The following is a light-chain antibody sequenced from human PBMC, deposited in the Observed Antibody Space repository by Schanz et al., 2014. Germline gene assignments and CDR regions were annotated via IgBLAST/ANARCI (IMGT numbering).Light chain of an antibody. V-gene: IGKV3-15*01. CDR1: QSVSSN. J-gene: IGKJ1*01. CDR2: GAS. CDR3: QQYNNWLWA. Sequence: EIVMTQSPATLSVSPGDTATLSCRASQSVSSNLAWYQQKPGQAPRLLIYGASTRATGIPARFSGSGSGTEFTLTISSLQSEDFAVYYCQQYNNWLWAFGQGTKVGIK.